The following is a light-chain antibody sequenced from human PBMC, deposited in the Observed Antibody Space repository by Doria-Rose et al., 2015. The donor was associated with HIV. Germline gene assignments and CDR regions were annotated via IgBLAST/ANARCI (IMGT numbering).Light chain of an antibody. CDR2: ANT. CDR1: SSNIGAGFD. CDR3: QSYDSRLSVYV. V-gene: IGLV1-40*01. J-gene: IGLJ1*01. Sequence: QTVLIQPPSVSGAPGQRVAISCTRSSSNIGAGFDVTCYQQFPGTAPKLLIHANTNRPSGFPDRFSGSKYCTSASLANSGLRAEDEADYYCQSYDSRLSVYVFGTGTKVTVL.